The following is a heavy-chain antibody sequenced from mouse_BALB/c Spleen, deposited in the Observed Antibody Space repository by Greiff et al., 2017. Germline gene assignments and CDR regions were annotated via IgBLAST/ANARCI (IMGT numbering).Heavy chain of an antibody. V-gene: IGHV8-11*01. D-gene: IGHD2-1*01. CDR3: ARIGGNYYAMDY. Sequence: KESGPGILQPSQTLSLTCSFSGFSLSTYGIGVGWIRQPSGKGLEWLAHIWWNDNKYYNTALKSRLTISKDTSNNQVFLKIASVDTADTATYYCARIGGNYYAMDYWGQGTSVTVSS. CDR2: IWWNDNK. CDR1: GFSLSTYGIG. J-gene: IGHJ4*01.